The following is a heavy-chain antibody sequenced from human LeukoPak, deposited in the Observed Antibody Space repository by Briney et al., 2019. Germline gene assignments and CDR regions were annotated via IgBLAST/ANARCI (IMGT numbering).Heavy chain of an antibody. J-gene: IGHJ4*02. CDR3: ATSDYYDSSGYYY. Sequence: GGSLRLSCAASGFTFSSYAMHWVRQAPGKGLEWVAVISYDGSNKYYADSVKGRFTISRDNSKNTLYLQMNSLGAEDTAVYYCATSDYYDSSGYYYWGQGTLVTVSS. CDR1: GFTFSSYA. D-gene: IGHD3-22*01. CDR2: ISYDGSNK. V-gene: IGHV3-30*01.